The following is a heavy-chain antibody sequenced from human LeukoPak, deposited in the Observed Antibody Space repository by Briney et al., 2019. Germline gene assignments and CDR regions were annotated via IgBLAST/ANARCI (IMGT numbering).Heavy chain of an antibody. CDR3: AREPHIAVVTHFDY. V-gene: IGHV3-7*01. D-gene: IGHD6-19*01. CDR2: IKQDGSEK. CDR1: GFTFSSHW. J-gene: IGHJ4*02. Sequence: SGGSLRLSCAASGFTFSSHWMSWVRQAPGKGLEWVANIKQDGSEKYYVDSVKGRFTISRDNAKNSLFLQMHSLRVEDTAVYYCAREPHIAVVTHFDYWGQGTLVTVSS.